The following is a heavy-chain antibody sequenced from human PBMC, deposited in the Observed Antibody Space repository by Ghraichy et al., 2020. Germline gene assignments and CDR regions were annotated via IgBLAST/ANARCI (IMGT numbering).Heavy chain of an antibody. D-gene: IGHD3-16*01. V-gene: IGHV5-51*01. Sequence: GASLNISCKASGYNFNNYWIGWVRQMPGKGLEWMGIIDPGDFDIRYSPAFQGQVTISADTSITTAYLQWSSLKASDTATYYCTRVRLIRGLIDWFDPWGQGTLVTVSS. CDR2: IDPGDFDI. CDR1: GYNFNNYW. CDR3: TRVRLIRGLIDWFDP. J-gene: IGHJ5*02.